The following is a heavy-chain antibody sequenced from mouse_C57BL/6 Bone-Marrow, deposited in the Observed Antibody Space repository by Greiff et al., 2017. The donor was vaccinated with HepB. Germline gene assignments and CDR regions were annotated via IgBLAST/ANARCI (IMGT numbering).Heavy chain of an antibody. CDR2: IWGGGST. J-gene: IGHJ4*01. D-gene: IGHD2-4*01. CDR1: GFSLTSYG. Sequence: VKLMESGPGLVAPSQSLSITCTVSGFSLTSYGVDWVRQPPGKGLEWLGVIWGGGSTNYNSALMSRLSISKDNSKSQVFLKMNSLQTDDTAMYYCAKQIYDYDDGLYYAMDYWGQGTSVTVSS. CDR3: AKQIYDYDDGLYYAMDY. V-gene: IGHV2-9*01.